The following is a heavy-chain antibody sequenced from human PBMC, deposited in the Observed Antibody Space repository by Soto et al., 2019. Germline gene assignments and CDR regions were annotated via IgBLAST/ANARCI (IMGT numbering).Heavy chain of an antibody. Sequence: GGSLRLSCAAPGFTFDSYAMTWVRQAPGMGLEWVASITSSSSYIYYADSLKGRFTISRDNAKNSLFLQMNSLRADDTAVYYCAKDWEFDWPNYYFDYWGQGTLVTVSS. CDR3: AKDWEFDWPNYYFDY. CDR1: GFTFDSYA. CDR2: ITSSSSYI. J-gene: IGHJ4*02. D-gene: IGHD3-9*01. V-gene: IGHV3-21*01.